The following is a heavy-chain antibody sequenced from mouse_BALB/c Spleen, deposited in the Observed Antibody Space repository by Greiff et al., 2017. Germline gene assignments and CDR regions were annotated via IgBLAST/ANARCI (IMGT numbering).Heavy chain of an antibody. J-gene: IGHJ4*01. Sequence: VQLQESGAELVRPGTSVKVSCKASGYAFTNYLIEWVKQRPGQGLEWIGVINPGSGGTNYNEKFKGKATLTADKSSSTAYMQLSSLTSDDSAVYFCARKGYYGNYDAMDYWGQGTSVTVSS. CDR1: GYAFTNYL. CDR3: ARKGYYGNYDAMDY. D-gene: IGHD2-1*01. V-gene: IGHV1-54*01. CDR2: INPGSGGT.